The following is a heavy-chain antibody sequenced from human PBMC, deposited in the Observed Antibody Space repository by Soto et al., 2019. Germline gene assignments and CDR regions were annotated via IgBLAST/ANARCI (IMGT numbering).Heavy chain of an antibody. CDR1: GFTVSSNY. D-gene: IGHD3-9*01. V-gene: IGHV3-53*04. CDR2: IYSGGST. J-gene: IGHJ6*03. CDR3: ARGDYDILTGYYENYYYYMDV. Sequence: GGSLRLSCAASGFTVSSNYMSWVRQAPGKGLEWVSVIYSGGSTYYADSVKGRFTISRRNSKNTLYLQMNSLRAEDTAVYYCARGDYDILTGYYENYYYYMDVWGKGTTVTVSS.